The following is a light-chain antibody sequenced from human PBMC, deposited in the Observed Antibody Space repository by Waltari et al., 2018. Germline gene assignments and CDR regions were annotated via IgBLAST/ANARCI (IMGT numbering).Light chain of an antibody. CDR1: QNVGGY. V-gene: IGKV3-11*01. J-gene: IGKJ4*01. CDR3: QQRSSWPLT. Sequence: EIVLTQSPATLSLSPGDRATLSCRASQNVGGYLAWFQQKPGQAPRLLIYHASNRATGLPARFSGSGSVTDFTLTISSLEPEDFAIYYCQQRSSWPLTFGGGTKVEI. CDR2: HAS.